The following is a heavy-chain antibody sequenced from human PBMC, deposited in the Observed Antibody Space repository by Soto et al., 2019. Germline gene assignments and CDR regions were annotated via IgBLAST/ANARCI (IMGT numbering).Heavy chain of an antibody. D-gene: IGHD2-15*01. CDR2: IYYSGST. J-gene: IGHJ4*02. CDR3: ARHTPAISISDH. CDR1: GGSISSSSYY. V-gene: IGHV4-39*01. Sequence: SETLSLTCTVSGGSISSSSYYWGWIRQPPGKGLEWIGSIYYSGSTYYDPSLKSRVTISVDTSKNQFSLKLSSVTAADTAVYYCARHTPAISISDHWGQGTLVTAPQ.